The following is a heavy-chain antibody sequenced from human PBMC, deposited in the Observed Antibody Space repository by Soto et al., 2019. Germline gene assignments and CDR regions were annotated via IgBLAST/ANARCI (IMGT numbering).Heavy chain of an antibody. D-gene: IGHD2-15*01. Sequence: QVQLVQSGAEVKKPGSSVKVSCKASGGTFSSYTISWVRQAPGQGLEWMGRIIPILGIANYAQKFQGRVTITADKSTSTAYMELSSLRSEDTAVYYCARGGCSGGSCYPSSINYYYYGMDVWGQGTTVTVSS. V-gene: IGHV1-69*02. CDR1: GGTFSSYT. J-gene: IGHJ6*02. CDR2: IIPILGIA. CDR3: ARGGCSGGSCYPSSINYYYYGMDV.